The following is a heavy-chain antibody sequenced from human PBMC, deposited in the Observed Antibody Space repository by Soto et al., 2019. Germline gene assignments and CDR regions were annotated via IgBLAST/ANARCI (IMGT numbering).Heavy chain of an antibody. CDR2: IIPIFGTA. V-gene: IGHV1-69*12. CDR3: ASVLELHYYYGMDV. Sequence: QFHLLQSGAGGKKPGSSLKFPCKASEATFSSKAITWVRQAPEQGLEWMGGIIPIFGTANYAQKFQGRVTITADESTSTAYMELSSLRSEDTAVYYCASVLELHYYYGMDVWGQGTTVTVSS. J-gene: IGHJ6*02. CDR1: EATFSSKA. D-gene: IGHD1-7*01.